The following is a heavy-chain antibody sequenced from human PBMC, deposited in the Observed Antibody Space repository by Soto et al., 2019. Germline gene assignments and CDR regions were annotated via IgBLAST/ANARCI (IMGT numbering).Heavy chain of an antibody. CDR1: GFTVSSNY. V-gene: IGHV3-48*01. J-gene: IGHJ1*01. Sequence: GGSLRLSCAASGFTVSSNYMSWVRQAPGKGLEWVSYISSSSSTIYYADSVKGRFTISRDNAKNSLYLQMNSLRAEDTAVYYCARDLGSSWYPEYFQHWGQGTLVTVSS. D-gene: IGHD6-13*01. CDR3: ARDLGSSWYPEYFQH. CDR2: ISSSSSTI.